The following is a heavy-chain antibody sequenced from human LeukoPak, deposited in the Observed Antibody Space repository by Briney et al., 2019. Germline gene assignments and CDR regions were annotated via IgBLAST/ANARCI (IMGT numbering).Heavy chain of an antibody. CDR3: ARASYGYSNHVFIDY. J-gene: IGHJ4*02. Sequence: PSETLSLTCTVSGGSISTYFWTWIRQPPGKRLEWIGYVYYSGNTNYNPSLKSRVTMSVDTSRNQFSLKVTSVTAADTAVYYCARASYGYSNHVFIDYWGQGTLVTVSS. CDR2: VYYSGNT. D-gene: IGHD5-24*01. V-gene: IGHV4-59*01. CDR1: GGSISTYF.